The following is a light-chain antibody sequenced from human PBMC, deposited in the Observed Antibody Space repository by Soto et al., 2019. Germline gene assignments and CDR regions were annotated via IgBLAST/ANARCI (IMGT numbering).Light chain of an antibody. CDR3: KQRSNWSLT. J-gene: IGKJ4*01. V-gene: IGKV3-11*01. Sequence: ETVLTQSPATLSLSPGERATLSCRASQSVSSYLAWYQHQPGQAPKLLISDASNRATGIPARSSGSGSGTDFSLTISSLEPEDFAVYYCKQRSNWSLTFGGGTKVEIK. CDR2: DAS. CDR1: QSVSSY.